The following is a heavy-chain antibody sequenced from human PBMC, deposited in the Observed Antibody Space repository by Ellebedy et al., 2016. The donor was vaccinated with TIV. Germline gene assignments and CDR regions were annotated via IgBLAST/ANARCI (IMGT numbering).Heavy chain of an antibody. CDR2: IHHSGSS. J-gene: IGHJ4*02. Sequence: MPSETLSLTCAVYGGSFNYYWTWIRQPPGKGLEWIGEIHHSGSSFYNPSLRSRVTLSLDTSKNQFSLRLNSVTAADTAVYYCARARETTSCDYWGQGTLVTVSS. V-gene: IGHV4-34*01. D-gene: IGHD1-1*01. CDR1: GGSFNYY. CDR3: ARARETTSCDY.